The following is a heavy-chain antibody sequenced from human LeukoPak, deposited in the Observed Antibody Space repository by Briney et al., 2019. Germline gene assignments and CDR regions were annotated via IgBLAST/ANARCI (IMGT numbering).Heavy chain of an antibody. CDR2: ISYDGSYK. J-gene: IGHJ4*02. V-gene: IGHV3-30*18. D-gene: IGHD7-27*01. CDR3: AKILGTTGIFDY. Sequence: GGSLRLSCAASGFTFSSYWMSWVRQAPGKGLEWVAVISYDGSYKNYADSVKGRFTISRDNSKDTLNLQMNSLRAEDTAVYHCAKILGTTGIFDYWGQGTLVTVSS. CDR1: GFTFSSYW.